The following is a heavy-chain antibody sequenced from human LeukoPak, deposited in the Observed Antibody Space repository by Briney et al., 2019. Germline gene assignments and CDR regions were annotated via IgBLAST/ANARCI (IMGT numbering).Heavy chain of an antibody. CDR1: GYTFTSYG. V-gene: IGHV1-18*01. Sequence: ASVKVSCKASGYTFTSYGISWVRQAPGQGLEWMGWISAYNGNTNYAQKLQGRVTMTTDTSTSTAYMELRSLRSDDTAVYYCAREYRGWFEESLYYFDYWGQGTLVTVSS. CDR3: AREYRGWFEESLYYFDY. CDR2: ISAYNGNT. D-gene: IGHD3-10*01. J-gene: IGHJ4*02.